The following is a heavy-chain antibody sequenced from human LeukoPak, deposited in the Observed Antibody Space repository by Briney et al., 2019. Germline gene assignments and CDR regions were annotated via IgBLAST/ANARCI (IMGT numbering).Heavy chain of an antibody. CDR3: TAGWDY. J-gene: IGHJ4*02. Sequence: ASVKVSCKASGYTFSSYDINWVRHAPGQGLEWMGWMNPDSSHTGSAQNFQGRLTMTGNTSIVTAYLELSSLTSEDTAVYYCTAGWDYWGQGTLVIVSS. V-gene: IGHV1-8*01. CDR2: MNPDSSHT. CDR1: GYTFSSYD.